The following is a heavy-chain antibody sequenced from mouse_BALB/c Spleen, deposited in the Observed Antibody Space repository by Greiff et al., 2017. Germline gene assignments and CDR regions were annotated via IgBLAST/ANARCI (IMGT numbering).Heavy chain of an antibody. CDR3: TRDRGSYWYFDV. CDR1: GFTFSSYT. Sequence: EVKLMESGGGLVKPGGSLKLSCAASGFTFSSYTMSWVRQTPEKRLEWVATISSGGSYTYYPDSVKGRFTISRDNAKNTLYLQMSSLKSEDTAMYYCTRDRGSYWYFDVWGAGTTVTVSS. J-gene: IGHJ1*01. CDR2: ISSGGSYT. D-gene: IGHD1-1*01. V-gene: IGHV5-6-4*01.